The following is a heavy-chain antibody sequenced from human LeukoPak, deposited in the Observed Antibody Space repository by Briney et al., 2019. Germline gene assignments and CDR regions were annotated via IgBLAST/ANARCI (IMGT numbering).Heavy chain of an antibody. CDR2: IYTSGST. CDR3: ARDLNYYDSSGYLGY. CDR1: GGSISSYY. D-gene: IGHD3-22*01. J-gene: IGHJ4*02. V-gene: IGHV4-4*07. Sequence: SETLSLTCTVPGGSISSYYWSWIRQPAGKGLEWIGRIYTSGSTNYNPSLKSRVTISVDTSKNQFSLKLSSVAAADTAVYYCARDLNYYDSSGYLGYWGQGTLVTVSS.